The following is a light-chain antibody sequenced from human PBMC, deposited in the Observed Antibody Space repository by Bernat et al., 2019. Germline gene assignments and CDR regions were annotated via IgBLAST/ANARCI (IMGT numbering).Light chain of an antibody. CDR2: QNN. CDR1: RWRN. CDR3: QSWDSSTGV. V-gene: IGLV3-1*01. J-gene: IGLJ3*02. Sequence: QELTQPPSVSVSPGQTASITCSGDRWRNTCWYQQKPGQSPVVVIYQNNKRPSGIPERFSASNSGNTATLTISGTQTMDEADYYCQSWDSSTGVFGGGTKLTVL.